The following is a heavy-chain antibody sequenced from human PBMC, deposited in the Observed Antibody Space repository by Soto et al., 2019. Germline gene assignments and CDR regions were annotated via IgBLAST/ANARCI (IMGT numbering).Heavy chain of an antibody. CDR3: AGGSGWESES. CDR2: IEQDGGEK. CDR1: EFTFSTYW. D-gene: IGHD6-19*01. J-gene: IGHJ4*02. Sequence: EVQLVESGGGLVQPGGSLRLSCVLSEFTFSTYWMSWVRQAPGKGLEWVANIEQDGGEKNYLESVRGRFTISRDNAKKSLYLEMNSLRAEDMAVYYCAGGSGWESESWGQGTLVTVSS. V-gene: IGHV3-7*05.